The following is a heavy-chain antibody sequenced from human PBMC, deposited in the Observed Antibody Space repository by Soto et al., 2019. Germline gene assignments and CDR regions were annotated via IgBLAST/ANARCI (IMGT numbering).Heavy chain of an antibody. Sequence: QVQLQESGPGLEKPSQTLSLTCTVSGGSISSGGYYWSWIRQHPGKGLEWIGYIYYSGSTYYNPSLKSRVTVSVDTSKNQFSLKLSSVTAADTAVYYCATYGSGTYKPTTFDYWGQGTLVTVSS. CDR3: ATYGSGTYKPTTFDY. V-gene: IGHV4-31*03. CDR2: IYYSGST. J-gene: IGHJ4*02. D-gene: IGHD3-10*01. CDR1: GGSISSGGYY.